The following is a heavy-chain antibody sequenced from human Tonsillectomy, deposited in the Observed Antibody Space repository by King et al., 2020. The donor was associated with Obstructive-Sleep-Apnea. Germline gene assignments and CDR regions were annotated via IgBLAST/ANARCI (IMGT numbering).Heavy chain of an antibody. CDR1: GGSISSYY. D-gene: IGHD4-23*01. J-gene: IGHJ4*02. Sequence: QLQESGPGLVKPSETLSLTCTVSGGSISSYYWSWIRQPPGKGLEWIGYMFSSGNIKYNPSLKGRVTMSVDTSKNQFSLKLSSVTAADTAVYYCARSTALVSPFASWGQGALVTVSS. V-gene: IGHV4-59*08. CDR3: ARSTALVSPFAS. CDR2: MFSSGNI.